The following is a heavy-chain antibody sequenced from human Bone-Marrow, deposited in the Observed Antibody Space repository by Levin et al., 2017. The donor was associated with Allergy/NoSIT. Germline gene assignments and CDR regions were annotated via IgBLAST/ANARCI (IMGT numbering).Heavy chain of an antibody. D-gene: IGHD5-12*01. CDR1: GFLFNNSG. CDR3: ARDRYNGNADF. J-gene: IGHJ4*02. CDR2: IFYDGKHK. Sequence: QSGGSLRLSCAASGFLFNNSGIHWVRQSPGRGLEWLAVIFYDGKHKFYGESVKGRFTVSRDNSKNTAYLQMTNLRPDDTGLYYCARDRYNGNADFWGQGTQVSVSS. V-gene: IGHV3-33*01.